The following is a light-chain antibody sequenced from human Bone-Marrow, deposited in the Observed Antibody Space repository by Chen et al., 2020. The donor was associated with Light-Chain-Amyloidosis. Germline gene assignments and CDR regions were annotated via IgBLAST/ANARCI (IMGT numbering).Light chain of an antibody. CDR2: EDD. V-gene: IGLV6-57*01. Sequence: NFMLTQPHSVSESPGKTVIISCTRSSGSIATNYVQWYQQRPGSSPTTVIYEDDQRPSGVPDRFSGSLDRSSNSASLPLSGLKTEDEADYYCQSYQGSSQGVFGGVTKLTLL. CDR3: QSYQGSSQGV. J-gene: IGLJ3*02. CDR1: SGSIATNY.